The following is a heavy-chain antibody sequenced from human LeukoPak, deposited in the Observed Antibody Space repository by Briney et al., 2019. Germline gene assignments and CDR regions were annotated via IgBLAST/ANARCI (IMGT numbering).Heavy chain of an antibody. V-gene: IGHV3-30*04. CDR3: ARDSGFSGTQRGEY. J-gene: IGHJ4*02. CDR1: GFTLSSYA. CDR2: ISYDGTNK. Sequence: GGSLRLSSAASGFTLSSYAMHWVRQAPGKGLEWVAVISYDGTNKYYADSVKGRFTISRDNSKNTLYLQMNSLRAEDTALYYCARDSGFSGTQRGEYWGQGTLVTVSS. D-gene: IGHD3/OR15-3a*01.